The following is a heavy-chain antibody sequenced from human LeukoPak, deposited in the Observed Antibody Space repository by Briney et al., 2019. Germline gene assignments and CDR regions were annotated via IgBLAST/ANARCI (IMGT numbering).Heavy chain of an antibody. D-gene: IGHD1-7*01. J-gene: IGHJ6*02. V-gene: IGHV1-69*04. CDR1: GGTFSSYA. CDR2: IIPIFGIA. CDR3: AIGNNWNYFDP. Sequence: SVKVSCKASGGTFSSYAISWVRQAPGQGLEWMGRIIPIFGIANYAQKFQGRVTITADKSTSTAYMELSSLRSEDTAVYYCAIGNNWNYFDPWGQGTTVTVSS.